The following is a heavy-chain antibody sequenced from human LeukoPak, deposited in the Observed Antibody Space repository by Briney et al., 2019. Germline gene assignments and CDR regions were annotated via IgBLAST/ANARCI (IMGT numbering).Heavy chain of an antibody. CDR2: IHYSGST. J-gene: IGHJ4*02. CDR1: GGSISSSSYY. D-gene: IGHD3-22*01. V-gene: IGHV4-39*07. CDR3: ARDPLLPISSGYVDY. Sequence: SETLSLTCTVSGGSISSSSYYWGWIRQPPGKGLEWIGSIHYSGSTYYNPSLKSRVTISVDTSKSQFSLKLSSVTAADTAVYYCARDPLLPISSGYVDYRGQGTLVTVSS.